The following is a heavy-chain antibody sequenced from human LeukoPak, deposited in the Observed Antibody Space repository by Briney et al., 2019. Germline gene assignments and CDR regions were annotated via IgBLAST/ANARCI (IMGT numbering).Heavy chain of an antibody. CDR1: GYTFTSYG. Sequence: ASVKVSCKASGYTFTSYGISWVRRAPGQGLEWMGWISAYNGNTNYAQKLQGRVTMTTEKSTSTAYMELRSLRSDDTAVYYCARDSRYAVSPFDYWGQGTLVTVSS. J-gene: IGHJ4*02. CDR3: ARDSRYAVSPFDY. CDR2: ISAYNGNT. V-gene: IGHV1-18*01. D-gene: IGHD2-8*01.